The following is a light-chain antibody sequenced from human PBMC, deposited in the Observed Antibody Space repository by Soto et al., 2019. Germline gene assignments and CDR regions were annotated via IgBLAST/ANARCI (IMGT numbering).Light chain of an antibody. J-gene: IGLJ2*01. CDR1: SGHSNYP. CDR3: QTWDTGIRVL. V-gene: IGLV4-69*01. CDR2: VNSDGTH. Sequence: QSVLTQSPSASASLGASVKLTCTLSSGHSNYPIAWHQQQPEKGPRYLMKVNSDGTHRKGDAIPDRFSGYNSGAERYLTISSLQSEDEADYFCQTWDTGIRVLFGGGTKLTVL.